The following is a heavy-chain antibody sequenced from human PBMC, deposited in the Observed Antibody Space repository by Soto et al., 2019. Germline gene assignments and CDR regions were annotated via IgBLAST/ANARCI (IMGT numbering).Heavy chain of an antibody. J-gene: IGHJ6*02. V-gene: IGHV5-10-1*01. Sequence: LKISCKGSGYSFTSYWISWVRQMPGKGLEWMGRIDPSDSYTNYSPSFQGHVTISADKSISTAYLQWSSLKASDTAMYYCARHTDTAMDLYYYYGMDVWGQGTTVTVSS. CDR1: GYSFTSYW. CDR3: ARHTDTAMDLYYYYGMDV. D-gene: IGHD5-18*01. CDR2: IDPSDSYT.